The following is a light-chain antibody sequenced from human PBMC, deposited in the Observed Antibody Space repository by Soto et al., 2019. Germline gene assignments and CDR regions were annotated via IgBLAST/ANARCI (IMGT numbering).Light chain of an antibody. V-gene: IGKV1-27*01. J-gene: IGKJ4*01. CDR1: QGINNH. Sequence: DFKMTQSPSSLSASVGDRVTITCRASQGINNHLAWFQQKPGKVPKVLIYAASTLQSGVPSRFSGSGSGTYFTLTITSLQPEDVATYYCQNYNSAPPAGTFGGGTKVEIK. CDR2: AAS. CDR3: QNYNSAPPAGT.